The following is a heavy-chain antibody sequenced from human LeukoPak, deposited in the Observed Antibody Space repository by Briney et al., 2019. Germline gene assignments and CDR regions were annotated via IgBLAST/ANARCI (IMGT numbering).Heavy chain of an antibody. J-gene: IGHJ4*02. D-gene: IGHD6-6*01. V-gene: IGHV4-59*01. CDR2: VYYTGNT. CDR1: GGSISSYY. Sequence: SETLSLTCTVSGGSISSYYWSWIRQPPGKGLEWIGYVYYTGNTSYNPSLKSRVTISVDTSKNQFSLKLSSVTAADTAVYYCARDRPWRADYWGQGTLVTVSS. CDR3: ARDRPWRADY.